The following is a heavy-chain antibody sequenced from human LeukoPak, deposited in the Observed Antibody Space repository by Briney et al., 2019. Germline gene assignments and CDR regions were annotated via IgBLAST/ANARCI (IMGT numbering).Heavy chain of an antibody. CDR2: ISYDGSNK. D-gene: IGHD1-20*01. Sequence: GGSLRLSCAASGFTFSNYAMHWVRQAPGKGLEWVAVISYDGSNKYYADSVKGRFTISRDNSKNTLYLQMNSLRAEDTAVYYCARDPGGRHNWNYVEYWGQGTLVTVSS. CDR3: ARDPGGRHNWNYVEY. J-gene: IGHJ4*02. CDR1: GFTFSNYA. V-gene: IGHV3-30*04.